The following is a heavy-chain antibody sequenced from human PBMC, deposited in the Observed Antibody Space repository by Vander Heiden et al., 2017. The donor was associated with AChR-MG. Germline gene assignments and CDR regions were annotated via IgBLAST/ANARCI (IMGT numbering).Heavy chain of an antibody. D-gene: IGHD5-18*01. V-gene: IGHV7-4-1*02. Sequence: QVQLLQPGSELKNPAASVNSSSKASGYTFTSYAMNWVRQAPGQGLEWMGWINTNTGNPTYAQGLTGRFVFSLDTSVSTAYLQISSLKAEDTAVYYCARGGLWLGDSFDYWGQGTLVTVSS. CDR2: INTNTGNP. CDR3: ARGGLWLGDSFDY. J-gene: IGHJ4*02. CDR1: GYTFTSYA.